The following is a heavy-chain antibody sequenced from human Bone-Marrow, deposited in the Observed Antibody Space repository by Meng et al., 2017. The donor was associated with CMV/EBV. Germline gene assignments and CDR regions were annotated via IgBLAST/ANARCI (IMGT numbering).Heavy chain of an antibody. V-gene: IGHV4-39*07. CDR3: SRISVRPRGWFDP. CDR1: GGSISSSSYY. CDR2: INHSGST. D-gene: IGHD3-10*01. J-gene: IGHJ5*02. Sequence: GSLRLSCTVSGGSISSSSYYWGWIRQPPGKGLEWIGEINHSGSTNYNPSLKSRVTISVDTSKNQFSLKLSSVTAADTAVYYCSRISVRPRGWFDPWGQGTLVTVSS.